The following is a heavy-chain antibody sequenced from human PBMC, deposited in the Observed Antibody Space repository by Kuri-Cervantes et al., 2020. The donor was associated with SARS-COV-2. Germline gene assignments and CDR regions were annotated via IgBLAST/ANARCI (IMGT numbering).Heavy chain of an antibody. V-gene: IGHV3-30*18. Sequence: GGSLRLSCAASGFTFSSYGMHWVRQAPGKGLEWVAVISYDGSNKYYADSVKGRFTISRDNSKNTLYLQMNSLRAEDTAVYYCAKEYSGSWGYGYWGQGTLGTVSS. J-gene: IGHJ4*02. CDR3: AKEYSGSWGYGY. D-gene: IGHD1-26*01. CDR2: ISYDGSNK. CDR1: GFTFSSYG.